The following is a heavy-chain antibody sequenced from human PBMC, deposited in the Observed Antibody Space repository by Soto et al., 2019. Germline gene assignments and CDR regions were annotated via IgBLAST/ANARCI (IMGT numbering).Heavy chain of an antibody. D-gene: IGHD3-10*01. V-gene: IGHV4-59*01. CDR2: IYYSGST. CDR3: ARGDPLLWFGEKLYYGLAV. Sequence: SETLSLTCTVSGGSISSYYWSWIRQPPGKGLEWIGYIYYSGSTNYNPSLKSRVTISVDTSKNQFSLKLSSVTAADTAVYYCARGDPLLWFGEKLYYGLAVWGQGTTVTVSS. CDR1: GGSISSYY. J-gene: IGHJ6*02.